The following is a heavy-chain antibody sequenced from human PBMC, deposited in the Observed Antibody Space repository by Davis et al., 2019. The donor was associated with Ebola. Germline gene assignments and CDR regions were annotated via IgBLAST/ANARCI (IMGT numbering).Heavy chain of an antibody. V-gene: IGHV3-48*02. D-gene: IGHD5/OR15-5a*01. J-gene: IGHJ4*02. Sequence: GESLKISCAASGFTFSSYWMHWVRQAPGKGLEWVSYISSSSSTIYYADSVKGRFTISRDNAKNSLYLQMNSLRDEDAAVYYCASSLPPFDYWGQGTLVTVSS. CDR1: GFTFSSYW. CDR2: ISSSSSTI. CDR3: ASSLPPFDY.